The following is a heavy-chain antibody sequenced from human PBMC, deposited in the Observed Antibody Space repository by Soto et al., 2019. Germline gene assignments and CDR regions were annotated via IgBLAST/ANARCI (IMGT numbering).Heavy chain of an antibody. V-gene: IGHV4-31*03. CDR1: GGSISSGGYY. J-gene: IGHJ5*02. D-gene: IGHD3-10*01. Sequence: QVQLQESGPGLVKPSQTRSLTCTVSGGSISSGGYYWSWIRQHPGKVLEWIGYIYYSGSTYYNPSLKSRVTISVDSSKNQFSPKLLSVTGAVTAVYYCARSVTPWGQGTLVNVSS. CDR3: ARSVTP. CDR2: IYYSGST.